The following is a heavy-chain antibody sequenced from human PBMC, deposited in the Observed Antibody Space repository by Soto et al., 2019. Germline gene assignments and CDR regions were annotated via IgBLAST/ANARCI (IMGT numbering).Heavy chain of an antibody. CDR2: ISSSGSTI. Sequence: QVQLVESGGGLVKPGGSLRLSCAASGFTFSDYYMSWIRRAPGKGLEGVSYISSSGSTIYYADSVKGRITISRDNAKNSLYLQMHSLRAEDTGVYYCARDSPSGVSDYWGQGTLVPVSS. D-gene: IGHD3-10*01. V-gene: IGHV3-11*01. J-gene: IGHJ4*02. CDR1: GFTFSDYY. CDR3: ARDSPSGVSDY.